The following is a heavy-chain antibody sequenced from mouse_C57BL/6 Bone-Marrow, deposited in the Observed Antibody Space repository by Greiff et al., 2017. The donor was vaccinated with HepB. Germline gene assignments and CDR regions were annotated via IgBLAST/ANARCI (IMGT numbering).Heavy chain of an antibody. J-gene: IGHJ1*03. Sequence: QVQLQQPGAELVRPGTSVKLSCKASGYTFTSYWMHWVKQRPGQGLEWIGVIDPSDSYTNYNQKFKGKATFTVDTSSSTAYMQLSSLTSEDSAGYYCARRGYFDVWGTGTTVTVSS. CDR3: ARRGYFDV. CDR1: GYTFTSYW. V-gene: IGHV1-59*01. CDR2: IDPSDSYT.